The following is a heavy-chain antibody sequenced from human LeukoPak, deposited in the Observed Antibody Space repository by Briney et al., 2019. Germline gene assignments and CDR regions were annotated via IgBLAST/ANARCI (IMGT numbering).Heavy chain of an antibody. CDR3: ARAGIVGAKTLGLRSDFDI. CDR2: INPNSGGT. V-gene: IGHV1-2*04. Sequence: ASVKVSCKASGYTFTSYAMHWVRQAPGQRLEWMGWINPNSGGTNYAHKFQGWVTMTRDTSITTAYMELSRLRSHDTAVYYCARAGIVGAKTLGLRSDFDIWGQGTMVTVSS. J-gene: IGHJ3*02. CDR1: GYTFTSYA. D-gene: IGHD1-26*01.